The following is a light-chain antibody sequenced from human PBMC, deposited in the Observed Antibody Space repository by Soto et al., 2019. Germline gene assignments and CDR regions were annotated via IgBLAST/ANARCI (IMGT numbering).Light chain of an antibody. V-gene: IGKV3-15*01. CDR3: QQSYSSPPT. J-gene: IGKJ1*01. CDR2: GAS. Sequence: EIVMTQSPATLSVSPGERATLSCRASQSVSSNLAWYQQKPGQAPRLLIYGASTRATGIPARFSGSGSGTELTLTISSLQPEDFETYYCQQSYSSPPTFGQGTKVDIK. CDR1: QSVSSN.